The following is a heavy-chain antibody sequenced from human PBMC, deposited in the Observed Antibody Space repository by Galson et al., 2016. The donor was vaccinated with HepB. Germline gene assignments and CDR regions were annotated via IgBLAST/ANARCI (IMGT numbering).Heavy chain of an antibody. CDR3: ATSSGRSWSGYLDN. CDR2: VYHIGST. J-gene: IGHJ4*02. Sequence: SETLSLTCTVSSDSIRTSFWTWIRQPPGKGLEWIGYVYHIGSTNYNPSLKSRVNISQDMSKNQVSLRLTSVTAADSAVYFCATSSGRSWSGYLDNWGQGTQVTVSS. V-gene: IGHV4-59*01. D-gene: IGHD3-3*01. CDR1: SDSIRTSF.